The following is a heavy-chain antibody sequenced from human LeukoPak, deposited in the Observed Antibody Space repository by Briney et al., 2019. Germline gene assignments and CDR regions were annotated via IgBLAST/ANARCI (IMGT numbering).Heavy chain of an antibody. V-gene: IGHV4-39*07. CDR3: AGLAPLGRPATEFDY. D-gene: IGHD1-26*01. J-gene: IGHJ4*02. CDR2: IYYSGST. CDR1: GGSISNSSSY. Sequence: SETLSLTCSVSGGSISNSSSYWGWIRQPPGKGLEWIGNIYYSGSTNYNPSLKSRVTISVDTSKNQFSLKLSSVTAADTAVYYCAGLAPLGRPATEFDYWGQGTLVTVSS.